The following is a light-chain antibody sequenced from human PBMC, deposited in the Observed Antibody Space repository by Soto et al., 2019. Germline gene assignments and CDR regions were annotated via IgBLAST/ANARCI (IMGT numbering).Light chain of an antibody. J-gene: IGLJ2*01. Sequence: QSALTQPASVSGSPGQSITISCTGTSSDVGGYNYVSWYQQHPGKAPKLMIYDVSNRPSGVSNRVSGSKSGNTASLTISGLDAEDESDYCCSSYTRSNTLGVVFGAWTMRNVL. CDR3: SSYTRSNTLGVV. CDR2: DVS. CDR1: SSDVGGYNY. V-gene: IGLV2-14*01.